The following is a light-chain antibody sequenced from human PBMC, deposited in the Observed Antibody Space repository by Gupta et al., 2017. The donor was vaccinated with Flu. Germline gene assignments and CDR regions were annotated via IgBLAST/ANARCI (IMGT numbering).Light chain of an antibody. V-gene: IGLV3-21*02. CDR1: NIGAKS. CDR3: QVWDRGSDHVV. CDR2: NDS. Sequence: SYVLTQAPSVSGAPGPTARIPCRGNNIGAKSVHWYQQKPGPAPVVVVYNDSDRPSGIPARFSGSNSGTTATLTISRVEAGDEADYYCQVWDRGSDHVVFGGGTKLTVL. J-gene: IGLJ2*01.